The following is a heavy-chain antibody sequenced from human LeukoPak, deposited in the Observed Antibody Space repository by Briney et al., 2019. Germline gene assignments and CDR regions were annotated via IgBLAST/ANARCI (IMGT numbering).Heavy chain of an antibody. Sequence: ASVKASCKASGYTFTSYGISWVRQAPGQGLEWMGWISAYNGNTNYAQKLQGRVTMTTDTSTSTAYMELRSLRSDDTAVYYCARARHRWIQLWLSIPYFDYWGQGTLVTVSS. J-gene: IGHJ4*02. CDR1: GYTFTSYG. D-gene: IGHD5-18*01. CDR2: ISAYNGNT. V-gene: IGHV1-18*01. CDR3: ARARHRWIQLWLSIPYFDY.